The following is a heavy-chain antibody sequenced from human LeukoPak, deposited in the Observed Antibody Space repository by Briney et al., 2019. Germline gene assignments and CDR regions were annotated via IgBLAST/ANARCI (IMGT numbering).Heavy chain of an antibody. Sequence: GGSLRLSCAASGFTLSSYWMHWVRQAPGKGLVWVSRIDNVGTTTTYADSVKGRFTISRDNSKNTLYLQVNSLRAEDTAVYYCAKSGLNRFDYWGQGTLVTVSS. CDR3: AKSGLNRFDY. CDR1: GFTLSSYW. D-gene: IGHD2-15*01. CDR2: IDNVGTTT. V-gene: IGHV3-74*01. J-gene: IGHJ4*02.